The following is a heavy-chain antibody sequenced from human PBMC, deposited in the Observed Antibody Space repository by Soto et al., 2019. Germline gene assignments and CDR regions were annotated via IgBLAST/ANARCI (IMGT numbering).Heavy chain of an antibody. D-gene: IGHD5-18*01. CDR3: AKESSGYNYGFPFDP. CDR1: GFNYSNYA. J-gene: IGHJ5*02. Sequence: GGSQKRACAASGFNYSNYAMTGVRQAPEKGLELVSAISSGGTYTDYADSVKGRFTLSRDNSKNMVYLQMHSLRAEDTAVYHCAKESSGYNYGFPFDPWGQGTLVTVAS. V-gene: IGHV3-23*01. CDR2: ISSGGTYT.